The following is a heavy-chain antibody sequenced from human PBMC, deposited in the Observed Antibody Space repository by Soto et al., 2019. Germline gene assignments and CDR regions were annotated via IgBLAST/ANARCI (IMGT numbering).Heavy chain of an antibody. Sequence: SETLSLTCAVSGGSISSGGYSWSWIRQPPGKGLEWIGYIYHSGSTYYNPSLKSRVTISVDRSKNQFSLKLSSVTAADTAVYYCGASRDMSDYWGQGTLVTVSS. CDR3: GASRDMSDY. V-gene: IGHV4-30-2*01. CDR2: IYHSGST. D-gene: IGHD3-9*01. CDR1: GGSISSGGYS. J-gene: IGHJ4*02.